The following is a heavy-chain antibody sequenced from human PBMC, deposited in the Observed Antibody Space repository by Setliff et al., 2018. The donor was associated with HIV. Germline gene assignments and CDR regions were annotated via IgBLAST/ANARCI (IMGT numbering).Heavy chain of an antibody. CDR1: GFTFSSYW. D-gene: IGHD3-3*01. CDR3: AREDRHDKAYYNFWSGDSCCFDS. CDR2: IKQDGSEK. J-gene: IGHJ4*02. Sequence: GGSLRLSCAASGFTFSSYWMSWVRQAPGKGLEWVANIKQDGSEKYYVDSVKGRFTISRDNAKNSLYLQMNSLRAEDTAVYYCAREDRHDKAYYNFWSGDSCCFDSWGQGTLVTVSS. V-gene: IGHV3-7*01.